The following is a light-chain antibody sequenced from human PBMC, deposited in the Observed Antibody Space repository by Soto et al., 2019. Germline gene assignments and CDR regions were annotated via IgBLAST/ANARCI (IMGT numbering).Light chain of an antibody. CDR2: TLS. CDR3: LQRVEFPYT. V-gene: IGKV2-40*01. CDR1: QSLLDSDDGNTY. J-gene: IGKJ2*01. Sequence: DIVLTQTPLSLPVTPGESASISCTSSQSLLDSDDGNTYLDWYLQKPGQSPQLLIYTLSYRASGVPDSFSGCRSGTDFTLIISSGLAEDVANYYFLQRVEFPYTFGQGTKLEI.